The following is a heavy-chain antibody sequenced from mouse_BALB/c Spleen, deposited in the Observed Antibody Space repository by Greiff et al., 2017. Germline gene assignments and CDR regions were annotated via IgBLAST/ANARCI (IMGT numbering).Heavy chain of an antibody. J-gene: IGHJ4*01. CDR2: IDPANGNT. CDR3: AREMLLGAMDY. Sequence: EVQLQQSGAELVKPGASVKLSCTASGFNIKDTYMHWVKQRPEQGLEWIGRIDPANGNTKYDPKFQGKATITADTSSNTAYLQLSSLTSEDTAVYYCAREMLLGAMDYWGQGTSVTVSS. V-gene: IGHV14-3*02. D-gene: IGHD4-1*01. CDR1: GFNIKDTY.